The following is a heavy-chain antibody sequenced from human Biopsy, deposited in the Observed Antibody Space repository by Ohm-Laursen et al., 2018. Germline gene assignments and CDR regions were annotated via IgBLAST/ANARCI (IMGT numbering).Heavy chain of an antibody. J-gene: IGHJ5*02. D-gene: IGHD2-2*01. V-gene: IGHV4-59*08. CDR1: GYSMSTYY. CDR2: IYYIGST. CDR3: ARHRGGMPSSGNWFDH. Sequence: SETLSLTCSVSGYSMSTYYWSWIRQPPGKGLEWIGYIYYIGSTNYNPSLKSRVTISVDMSKNQFPLKLTSVAAADTAVYYCARHRGGMPSSGNWFDHWGQGTLVTVSS.